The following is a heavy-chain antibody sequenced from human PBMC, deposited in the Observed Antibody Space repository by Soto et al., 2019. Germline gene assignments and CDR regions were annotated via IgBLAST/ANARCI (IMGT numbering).Heavy chain of an antibody. CDR1: GFTFDHYG. D-gene: IGHD2-21*02. CDR3: ARDLAVTAEPFDC. CDR2: INWDGTSI. V-gene: IGHV3-20*04. Sequence: EVQLVESGGGVVRPGGSLRLSCTASGFTFDHYGMSWVRQGPGKGHEWVATINWDGTSIGYADSVNGRFTISRDNAKNSLYMQMNSPRAEDTASYYCARDLAVTAEPFDCWAEGTLVNVSS. J-gene: IGHJ4*02.